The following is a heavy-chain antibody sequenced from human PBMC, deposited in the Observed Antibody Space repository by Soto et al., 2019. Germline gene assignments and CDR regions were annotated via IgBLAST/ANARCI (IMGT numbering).Heavy chain of an antibody. Sequence: SETLSLTCTVSGGSISRYYWSGIRQPPGKGLEWIGYIYYSGSTNYNPSLKSRVTISVDTSKNQFSLKLSSVTAAGTAVYYCAAGSSSGPYDYWGQGTLVTVSS. J-gene: IGHJ4*02. CDR3: AAGSSSGPYDY. V-gene: IGHV4-59*01. CDR2: IYYSGST. CDR1: GGSISRYY. D-gene: IGHD6-6*01.